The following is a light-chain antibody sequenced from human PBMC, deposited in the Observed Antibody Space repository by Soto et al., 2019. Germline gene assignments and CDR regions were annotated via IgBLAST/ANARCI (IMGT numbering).Light chain of an antibody. CDR1: QGISSY. CDR3: QQRHSYPIT. J-gene: IGKJ5*01. Sequence: DIQLTQSPSFLSASEGDGITISSRASQGISSYLAWYRLKPGKAPKLLIHTASTLQTGVPSRFSGSAAGAEFTLTISSLQPEDFATYYCQQRHSYPITFGQGTRLEIK. V-gene: IGKV1-9*01. CDR2: TAS.